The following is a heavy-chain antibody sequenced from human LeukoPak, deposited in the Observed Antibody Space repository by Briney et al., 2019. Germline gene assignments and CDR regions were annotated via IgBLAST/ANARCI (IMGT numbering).Heavy chain of an antibody. J-gene: IGHJ3*02. D-gene: IGHD1-26*01. CDR1: GFTFSDYY. V-gene: IGHV3-11*01. CDR2: ISKSGSAI. CDR3: ARVMGAYAFDI. Sequence: PGGSLRLSCAASGFTFSDYYMSWIRQAPGKGLEWVSHISKSGSAIYKADSVRGRFTISRDNAKNSLYLQMNSLRGEDTAVYYCARVMGAYAFDIWGQGTMVTVPS.